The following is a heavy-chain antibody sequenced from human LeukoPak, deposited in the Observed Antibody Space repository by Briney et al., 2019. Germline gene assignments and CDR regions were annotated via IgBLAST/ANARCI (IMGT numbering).Heavy chain of an antibody. Sequence: ASVKVSCKASGYTFTNYDINWVRQATGQGLEWMGWVSTNSGNTGYAQKFQGRVTMTRDTSISTAYMELRSLRFDDTAVYYCARVTGSIDYWGQGTLVTVSS. V-gene: IGHV1-8*01. D-gene: IGHD1-26*01. CDR3: ARVTGSIDY. CDR1: GYTFTNYD. J-gene: IGHJ4*02. CDR2: VSTNSGNT.